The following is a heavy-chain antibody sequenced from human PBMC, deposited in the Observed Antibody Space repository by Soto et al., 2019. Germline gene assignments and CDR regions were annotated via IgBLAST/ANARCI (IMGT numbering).Heavy chain of an antibody. J-gene: IGHJ3*02. V-gene: IGHV4-34*01. Sequence: QVQLQQWGAGLLKPSETLSLTCAVYGGSVNSGNYYWSWIRQPPGKGLEWIGEMSHSGGTHFNPSLKSRVTLSGDTSKNQFSLKMSSVTAADTALYYCARVERGTATTVVDAFDIWGPGTLVTVSS. CDR2: MSHSGGT. CDR3: ARVERGTATTVVDAFDI. D-gene: IGHD1-1*01. CDR1: GGSVNSGNYY.